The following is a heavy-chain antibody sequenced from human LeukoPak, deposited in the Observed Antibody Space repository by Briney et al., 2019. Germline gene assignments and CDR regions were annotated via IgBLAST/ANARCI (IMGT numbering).Heavy chain of an antibody. J-gene: IGHJ4*02. V-gene: IGHV3-48*04. CDR3: ARDHRHAFDN. CDR2: VGISSGNT. CDR1: GFTFIDYS. Sequence: PGGSLRLSCAASGFTFIDYSMNWVRQAPGKGLEWISYVGISSGNTKYADSVKGRFTIPGDSAKNSVFLQMNSLRVEDTAVYYCARDHRHAFDNWGQGTLVTVSS.